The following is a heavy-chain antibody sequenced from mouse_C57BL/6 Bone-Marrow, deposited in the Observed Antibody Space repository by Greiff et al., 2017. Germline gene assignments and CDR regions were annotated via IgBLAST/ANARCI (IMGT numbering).Heavy chain of an antibody. CDR3: ARYYYGSPYYFDY. CDR2: INPNNGGT. D-gene: IGHD1-1*01. J-gene: IGHJ2*01. V-gene: IGHV1-26*01. CDR1: GYTFTDYY. Sequence: VQLKESGPELVKPGASVKISCKASGYTFTDYYMNWVKQSHGKSLEWIGDINPNNGGTSYNQKFKGKATLTVDKSSSTAYMELRSLTSEDSAVYYCARYYYGSPYYFDYWGQGTTLTVSS.